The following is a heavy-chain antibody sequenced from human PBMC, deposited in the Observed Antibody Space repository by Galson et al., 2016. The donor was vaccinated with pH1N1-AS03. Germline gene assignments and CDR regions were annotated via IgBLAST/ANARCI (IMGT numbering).Heavy chain of an antibody. Sequence: SLRLSCAASGFSFSDYSMDWVRQTPGRGLEWLSFISTSGTTIYYADSVKGRFTISRDNAKNSLYLQMNSLRAEDTAVYYCARGWRENSFDMWGQGTRVTVSS. CDR3: ARGWRENSFDM. V-gene: IGHV3-48*04. J-gene: IGHJ3*02. CDR2: ISTSGTTI. CDR1: GFSFSDYS. D-gene: IGHD2/OR15-2a*01.